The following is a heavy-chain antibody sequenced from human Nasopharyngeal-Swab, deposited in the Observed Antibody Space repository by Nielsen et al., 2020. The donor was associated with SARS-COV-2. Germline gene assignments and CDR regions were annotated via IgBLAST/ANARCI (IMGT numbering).Heavy chain of an antibody. CDR1: GFSFNNYG. Sequence: GGSLRLSCAASGFSFNNYGMHWVRLAPGKGLEWVAVISYEGSKKYYADFVKGRLTISRDYSKNTLYLQMNSLRPEDTAVYYCAKANQLFWFGEFRNDAFDLWGHGTMVTVSS. V-gene: IGHV3-30*18. CDR2: ISYEGSKK. CDR3: AKANQLFWFGEFRNDAFDL. D-gene: IGHD3-10*01. J-gene: IGHJ3*01.